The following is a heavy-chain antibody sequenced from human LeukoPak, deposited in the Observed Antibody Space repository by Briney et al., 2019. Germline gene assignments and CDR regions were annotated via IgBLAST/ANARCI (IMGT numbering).Heavy chain of an antibody. J-gene: IGHJ4*02. CDR1: GYTFTGYY. D-gene: IGHD1-26*01. CDR3: ASSLKGSIVGAFDY. V-gene: IGHV1-2*06. Sequence: ASAKVSCKASGYTFTGYYMHWVRQAPGQGLEWMGRINPNSGGTNYAQKFQGRVTMTRDTSISTAYMELSSLRSEDTAVYYCASSLKGSIVGAFDYWGQGTLVTVSS. CDR2: INPNSGGT.